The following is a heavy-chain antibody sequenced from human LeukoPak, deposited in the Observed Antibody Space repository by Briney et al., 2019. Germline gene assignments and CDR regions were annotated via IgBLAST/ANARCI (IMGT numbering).Heavy chain of an antibody. CDR2: ISAYNGNT. CDR1: GYTVTSYG. D-gene: IGHD1-14*01. Sequence: ASVTVSCKASGYTVTSYGISWVRQAPGQGLEWMGWISAYNGNTNYAQKLQGRVTMTTDTSTSTAYMELRSLRSDDTAVYYCARTENYYYGMDVWGQGTTVTVSS. J-gene: IGHJ6*02. CDR3: ARTENYYYGMDV. V-gene: IGHV1-18*01.